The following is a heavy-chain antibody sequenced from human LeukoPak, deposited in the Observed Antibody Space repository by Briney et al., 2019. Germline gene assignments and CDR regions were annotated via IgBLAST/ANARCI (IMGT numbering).Heavy chain of an antibody. V-gene: IGHV3-48*03. D-gene: IGHD3/OR15-3a*01. CDR1: GFTFSSYE. J-gene: IGHJ6*03. CDR3: ARDSPMISGPYYHYYMDV. Sequence: GGSLRLSCAASGFTFSSYEMNWVRQAPGKGLEWISFISGSGAPIYYADSVKGRFTISRDNAKNSLYLQMDSLRAEDTAVYYCARDSPMISGPYYHYYMDVWGKGTTVTISS. CDR2: ISGSGAPI.